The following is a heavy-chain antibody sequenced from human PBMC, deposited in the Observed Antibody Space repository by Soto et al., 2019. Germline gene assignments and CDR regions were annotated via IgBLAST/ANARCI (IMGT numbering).Heavy chain of an antibody. V-gene: IGHV3-23*01. Sequence: EVQLLESGGGLVQPGGSLRLSCAASGFTFSSYAMSWVRQAPGQGLEWVSAISGSGGSTYYADSVKGRFTISRDNSNNALYRQRNSLRAEDTAVYYCANHDIRIAARPNDAFDIWGQGTMVTVSS. J-gene: IGHJ3*02. CDR1: GFTFSSYA. CDR2: ISGSGGST. D-gene: IGHD6-6*01. CDR3: ANHDIRIAARPNDAFDI.